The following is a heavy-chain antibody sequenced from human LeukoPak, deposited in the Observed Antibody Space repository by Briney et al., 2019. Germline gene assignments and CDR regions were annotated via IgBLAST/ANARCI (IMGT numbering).Heavy chain of an antibody. CDR2: ISASGDNT. Sequence: GGSLRLSCDASGFTVNSYALNWVRQAPGKGLEWVSVISASGDNTYYADSVKGRFTISRDDSKNTVYLQMNSLRADDTAVYHCAKGGRRHYGDYVAFWGQGTLVTVSS. V-gene: IGHV3-23*01. D-gene: IGHD4-17*01. CDR1: GFTVNSYA. CDR3: AKGGRRHYGDYVAF. J-gene: IGHJ4*02.